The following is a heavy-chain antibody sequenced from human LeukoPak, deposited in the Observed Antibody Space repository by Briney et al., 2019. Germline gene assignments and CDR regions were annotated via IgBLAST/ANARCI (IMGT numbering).Heavy chain of an antibody. J-gene: IGHJ4*02. CDR1: GFTFSNYW. V-gene: IGHV3-7*01. Sequence: GGSLRLSCAASGFTFSNYWMGWVRQPPGKGLQWVANIKEDGTEKYYVDSVKGRFTISRDNAKNSLVLQMNSLSLDDTAVYYCARGATVTDPYFDYWGQGTLVTVSS. D-gene: IGHD4-17*01. CDR2: IKEDGTEK. CDR3: ARGATVTDPYFDY.